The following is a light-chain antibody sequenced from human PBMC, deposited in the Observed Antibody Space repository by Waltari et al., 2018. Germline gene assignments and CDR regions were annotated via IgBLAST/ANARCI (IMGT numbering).Light chain of an antibody. CDR2: DVS. CDR3: SYYPDTHTPVV. CDR1: SSARYAYRI. Sequence: QSALTQPASVSGSPGQSVTISCTGVSSARYAYRITSWFRQHPGKAPKLILYDVSNRASDISNRFSGYKSGNTASLTISRLQADDEADYFCSYYPDTHTPVVFGGGTKLTV. V-gene: IGLV2-14*03. J-gene: IGLJ2*01.